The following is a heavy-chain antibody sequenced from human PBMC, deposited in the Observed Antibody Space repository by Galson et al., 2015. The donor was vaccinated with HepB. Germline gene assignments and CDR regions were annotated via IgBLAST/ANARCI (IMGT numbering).Heavy chain of an antibody. D-gene: IGHD3-3*01. CDR1: GFTFSRHW. CDR2: IKQDESEN. CDR3: AKNEVGWLLFDAFDI. Sequence: SLRLSCAASGFTFSRHWMTWVRQAPGKGLEWVANIKQDESENYYVDSVKGRFIISRDNAKNSLYLEMNSLRADDTAIYYCAKNEVGWLLFDAFDIWGQGTMVTVSS. V-gene: IGHV3-7*03. J-gene: IGHJ3*02.